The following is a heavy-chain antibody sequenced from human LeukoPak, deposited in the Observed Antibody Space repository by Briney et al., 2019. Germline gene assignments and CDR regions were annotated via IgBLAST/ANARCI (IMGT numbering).Heavy chain of an antibody. V-gene: IGHV1-2*02. CDR2: INPNSGGT. CDR1: GYTFTGYY. CDR3: ARVPFPLEWLLLGH. D-gene: IGHD3-3*01. J-gene: IGHJ4*02. Sequence: ASVKVSCKASGYTFTGYYMHWVRQAPGQGLEWMGWINPNSGGTNYAQKFQGRVTMTRDTSISTAYMELSRLRSDDTAVYYFARVPFPLEWLLLGHWGQGTLVTVPS.